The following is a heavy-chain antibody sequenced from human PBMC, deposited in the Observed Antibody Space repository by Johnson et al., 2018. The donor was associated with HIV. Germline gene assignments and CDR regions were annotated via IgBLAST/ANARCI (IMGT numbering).Heavy chain of an antibody. J-gene: IGHJ3*02. CDR3: AREDCSSTRCSDWDSAFDI. CDR1: GFTFSSYW. Sequence: MQLVESGGGLVQPGGSLRLSCAASGFTFSSYWMSWVRQAPGKGLEWVANIKQDGSEKYYVDSVKGRFTISRDNAKNSLYLQMNSLRAGDTAVYYCAREDCSSTRCSDWDSAFDIWGQGTMVTVSS. V-gene: IGHV3-7*01. CDR2: IKQDGSEK. D-gene: IGHD2-2*01.